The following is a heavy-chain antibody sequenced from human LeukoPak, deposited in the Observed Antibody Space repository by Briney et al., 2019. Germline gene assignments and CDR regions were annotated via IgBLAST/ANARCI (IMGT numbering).Heavy chain of an antibody. D-gene: IGHD3-22*01. CDR1: GFTFSSYG. J-gene: IGHJ4*02. CDR3: ARAEHYYDSSGYYDGLDY. CDR2: IWYDGSNK. V-gene: IGHV3-33*01. Sequence: GGSLRLSCAASGFTFSSYGMHWVRQAPGKGLERVAVIWYDGSNKYYADSVKGRFTISRDNSKNTPYLQMNSLRAEDTAVYYCARAEHYYDSSGYYDGLDYWGQGTLVTVSS.